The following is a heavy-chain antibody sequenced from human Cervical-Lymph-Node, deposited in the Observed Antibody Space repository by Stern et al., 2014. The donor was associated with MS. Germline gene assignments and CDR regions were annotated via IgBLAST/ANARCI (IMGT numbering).Heavy chain of an antibody. J-gene: IGHJ4*02. CDR2: ISATRVNT. CDR3: ARDRNWSFDN. V-gene: IGHV1-18*01. CDR1: GYIFTING. Sequence: QVQLGQSGAEVKKPGASVQVSCKTSGYIFTINGISWVRKAPGQGLEWMGWISATRVNTHYAQKFQGRVTMTTDSSTGTAYMELRSLRPDDTAVYYCARDRNWSFDNWGQGTLVTVSS. D-gene: IGHD1-20*01.